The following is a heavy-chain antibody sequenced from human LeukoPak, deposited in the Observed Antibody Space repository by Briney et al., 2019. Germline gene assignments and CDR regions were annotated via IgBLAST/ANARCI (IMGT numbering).Heavy chain of an antibody. Sequence: ASVKVSCKVSGYTLTELSMHWVRQAPGKGLEWMGGFDPEDGETIYAQKFQGRVTMTEDTSTDTAYMELSSLRSEDTAVYYCATALVRLRLGELSFFDCWGQGTLVTVSS. CDR1: GYTLTELS. J-gene: IGHJ4*02. D-gene: IGHD3-16*02. CDR2: FDPEDGET. V-gene: IGHV1-24*01. CDR3: ATALVRLRLGELSFFDC.